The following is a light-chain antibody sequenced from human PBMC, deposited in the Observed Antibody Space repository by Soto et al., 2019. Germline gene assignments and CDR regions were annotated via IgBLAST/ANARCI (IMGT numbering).Light chain of an antibody. J-gene: IGKJ4*01. Sequence: EMVLTQSPGTLSLSPGERVTLSCRASQSVTSSYLAWYQQRPGQAPRLLIYAASNRATGVQARFSGSRSGPEFTLTIKSLQSEDFAIYYCKPYNNWPLTFGGGTKVDIK. CDR3: KPYNNWPLT. V-gene: IGKV3-15*01. CDR1: QSVTSSY. CDR2: AAS.